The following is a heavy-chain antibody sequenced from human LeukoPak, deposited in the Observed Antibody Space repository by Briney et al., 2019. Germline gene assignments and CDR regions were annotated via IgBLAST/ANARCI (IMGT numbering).Heavy chain of an antibody. CDR1: GFTFSSYR. CDR3: ARLTAIRRGAGNRYYYGMDV. V-gene: IGHV3-21*01. D-gene: IGHD1-14*01. Sequence: GGSLRLSCAASGFTFSSYRMNWVRQAPGKGLEWVSSISSRSSYIYYADSVKGRFTISRDNAQNSLYLQMNSLRVEDTAVYYCARLTAIRRGAGNRYYYGMDVWGQGTTVTVSS. J-gene: IGHJ6*02. CDR2: ISSRSSYI.